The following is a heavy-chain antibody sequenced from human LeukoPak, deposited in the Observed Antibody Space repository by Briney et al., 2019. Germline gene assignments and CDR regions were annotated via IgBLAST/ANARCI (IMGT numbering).Heavy chain of an antibody. CDR2: IKQDGSEK. V-gene: IGHV3-7*01. CDR1: GFTFSGFW. CDR3: ARAGSFWHYVY. Sequence: GGSLRLSCAASGFTFSGFWMSWVRQTPGKGLEWVANIKQDGSEKYYVVSVKGRFTISRDNAKNSLSLQMNGLRVEDTAVYYCARAGSFWHYVYWGQGTLVTVSS. D-gene: IGHD1-7*01. J-gene: IGHJ4*02.